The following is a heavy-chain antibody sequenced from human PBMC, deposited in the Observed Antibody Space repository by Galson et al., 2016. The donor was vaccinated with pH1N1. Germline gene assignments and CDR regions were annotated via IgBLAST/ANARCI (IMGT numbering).Heavy chain of an antibody. V-gene: IGHV4-4*02. CDR1: GGSINNDKW. D-gene: IGHD2-8*02. J-gene: IGHJ3*02. CDR3: ASHYYTGGYGAFEI. Sequence: ATLSLTCAVSGGSINNDKWWSWVRQPPGKGLEWIGEFHQSGTTNYNPSLQSRVTISVDKSKNHLSLKLSSVAAADTAVYYCASHYYTGGYGAFEIWDQGTTVTVS. CDR2: FHQSGTT.